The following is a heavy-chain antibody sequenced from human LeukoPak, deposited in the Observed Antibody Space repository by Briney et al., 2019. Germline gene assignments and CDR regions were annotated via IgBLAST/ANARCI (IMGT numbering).Heavy chain of an antibody. Sequence: ASVKVSCKASGYTFTSYDINWVRQATGQGLEWMGWMNPNSGNTGYAQKFQGRVTMTRNTSISTAYMELSSLGSEDTAVYYCARVEGDCSSTSCYAGLFDYWGQGTLVTVSS. CDR1: GYTFTSYD. J-gene: IGHJ4*02. CDR3: ARVEGDCSSTSCYAGLFDY. D-gene: IGHD2-2*01. CDR2: MNPNSGNT. V-gene: IGHV1-8*01.